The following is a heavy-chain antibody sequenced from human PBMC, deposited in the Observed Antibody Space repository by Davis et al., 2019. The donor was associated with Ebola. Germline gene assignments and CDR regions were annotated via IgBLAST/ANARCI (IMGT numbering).Heavy chain of an antibody. CDR2: ISGSGSST. CDR1: GFTFRTYD. V-gene: IGHV3-23*01. Sequence: PGGSLRLSCAASGFTFRTYDMNWVRQAPGKGLEWVSGISGSGSSTLYADSVKGRLTISRDNSKNTLYLQINSLRAEDTAVYYCARSPLPGSIYFAFDIWGQGTRVTVSS. J-gene: IGHJ3*02. D-gene: IGHD3-9*01. CDR3: ARSPLPGSIYFAFDI.